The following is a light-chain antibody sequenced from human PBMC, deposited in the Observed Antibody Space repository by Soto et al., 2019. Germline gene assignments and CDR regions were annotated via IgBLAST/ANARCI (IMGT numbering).Light chain of an antibody. CDR3: SSFTGPTTLDV. J-gene: IGLJ1*01. CDR2: GVS. Sequence: QSVLTQPASVSGSPGQSVTISCTGTSSDVGAYKYVSCYQNHPGKAPKLMIYGVSNRPSGVSNRFSGSKSGNTAFLTISVLQPEDEADYYCSSFTGPTTLDVFGTGTKVTVL. CDR1: SSDVGAYKY. V-gene: IGLV2-14*01.